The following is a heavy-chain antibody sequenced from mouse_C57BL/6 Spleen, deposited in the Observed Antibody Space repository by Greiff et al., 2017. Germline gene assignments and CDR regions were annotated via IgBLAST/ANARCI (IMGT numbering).Heavy chain of an antibody. CDR1: GFTFNTYA. V-gene: IGHV10-3*01. J-gene: IGHJ4*01. Sequence: EVTVVESGGGLVQPKGSLKLSCAASGFTFNTYAMHWVRQAPGKGLEWVARIRSKSSNYATYYADSVKDRFTISRDDSQSMLYLQMNILKTEDTAMYSCVGAAWGYAMDYWGQGTSVTVSS. CDR2: IRSKSSNYAT. CDR3: VGAAWGYAMDY. D-gene: IGHD4-1*01.